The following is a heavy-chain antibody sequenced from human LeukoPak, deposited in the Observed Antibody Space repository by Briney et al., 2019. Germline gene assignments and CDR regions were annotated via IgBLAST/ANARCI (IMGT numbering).Heavy chain of an antibody. Sequence: GGSLRLSCAASGFTVSSNYMSWVRQAPGKGLEWVSVIYSGGSTYYADSVKGRFTIARDNAKNTLYLQMHSLRAEDTAVYYCARVVVAYYDILTGYYDYWGQGTLVTVSS. CDR1: GFTVSSNY. J-gene: IGHJ4*02. D-gene: IGHD3-9*01. CDR2: IYSGGST. CDR3: ARVVVAYYDILTGYYDY. V-gene: IGHV3-66*01.